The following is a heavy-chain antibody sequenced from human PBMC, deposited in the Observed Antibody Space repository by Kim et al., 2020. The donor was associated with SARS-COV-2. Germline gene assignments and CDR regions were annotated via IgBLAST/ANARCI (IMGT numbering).Heavy chain of an antibody. J-gene: IGHJ3*02. V-gene: IGHV1-2*02. CDR1: GYTFTGYY. D-gene: IGHD6-13*01. CDR3: ASAGGIAAAGTGFSDKDSDAFDI. CDR2: INPNSGGT. Sequence: ASVKVSCKASGYTFTGYYMHWVRQAPGQGLEWMGWINPNSGGTNYAQKFQGRVTMTRDTSISTAYMELSRLRSDDTAVYYCASAGGIAAAGTGFSDKDSDAFDIWGQGTMVTVSS.